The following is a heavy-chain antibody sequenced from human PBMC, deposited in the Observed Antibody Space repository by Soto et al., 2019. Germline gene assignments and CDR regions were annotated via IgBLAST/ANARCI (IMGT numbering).Heavy chain of an antibody. CDR3: ARGRYGDY. Sequence: QVHLVQSGAEVKKPGASVKVSCKGSGYAFTTYGITWVRQAPGQGLEWMGWVSAHNGNTNYAQKLPGRGCGRQDTSTSTAYMELRGLRSDDTAVYYCARGRYGDYWGQGALVTVSS. V-gene: IGHV1-18*01. CDR2: VSAHNGNT. J-gene: IGHJ4*02. CDR1: GYAFTTYG. D-gene: IGHD1-1*01.